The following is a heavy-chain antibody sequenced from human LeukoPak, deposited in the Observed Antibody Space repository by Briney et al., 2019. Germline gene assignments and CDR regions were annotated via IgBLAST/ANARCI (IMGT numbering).Heavy chain of an antibody. J-gene: IGHJ4*02. D-gene: IGHD3-9*01. CDR3: ARGHLRYFDWLLDY. Sequence: SETLSLTCTVSGGSISSSIYYWSWIRQPPGKGLEWIGEINHSGSTNYNPSLKSRVTISVDTSKNQFSLKLSSVTAADTAVYYCARGHLRYFDWLLDYWGQGTLVTVSS. CDR1: GGSISSSIYY. CDR2: INHSGST. V-gene: IGHV4-39*07.